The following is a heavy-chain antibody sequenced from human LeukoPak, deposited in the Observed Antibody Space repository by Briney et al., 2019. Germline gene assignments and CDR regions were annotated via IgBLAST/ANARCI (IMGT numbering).Heavy chain of an antibody. CDR2: IYHSGST. CDR3: ARDLRGFYCSGGSCYGWFDP. D-gene: IGHD2-15*01. J-gene: IGHJ5*02. Sequence: PSETLSLTCTVSGYSISSGYYWGWIRQPPGKGLEWIGSIYHSGSTYYNPSLKSRVTISVDTSKNQFSLKLSSVTAADTAVYYCARDLRGFYCSGGSCYGWFDPWGQGTLVTVSS. V-gene: IGHV4-38-2*02. CDR1: GYSISSGYY.